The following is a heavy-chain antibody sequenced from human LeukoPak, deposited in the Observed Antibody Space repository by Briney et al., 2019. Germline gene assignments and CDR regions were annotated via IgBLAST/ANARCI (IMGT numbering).Heavy chain of an antibody. CDR3: ARDWDVDI. V-gene: IGHV3-7*01. J-gene: IGHJ3*02. CDR1: GFTFSRCW. D-gene: IGHD1-26*01. Sequence: GGSLRLSCAASGFTFSRCWMRWVRQAPGKGREGVANIKQDGSEKYYVDSVKGRFSISRDNAKNLVYLQMNSLRAEDTAVYYCARDWDVDIWGQGTMVTVSS. CDR2: IKQDGSEK.